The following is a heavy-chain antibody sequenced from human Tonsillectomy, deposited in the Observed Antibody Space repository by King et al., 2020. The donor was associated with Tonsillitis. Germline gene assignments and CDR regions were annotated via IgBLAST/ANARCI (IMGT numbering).Heavy chain of an antibody. CDR3: VKDIRPWVVEFLPPYVMDV. J-gene: IGHJ6*02. D-gene: IGHD3-10*01. V-gene: IGHV3-64D*06. Sequence: QLVQSGGGLVQTGGSLRLSCSASGFTFSSYSMHWVRQAPGKGLEYVSVISNNGGSTYYTDSVKGRFTISRDNSKNTLYLQMSSLRAEDTAVYYCVKDIRPWVVEFLPPYVMDVGGQGTTVTV. CDR2: ISNNGGST. CDR1: GFTFSSYS.